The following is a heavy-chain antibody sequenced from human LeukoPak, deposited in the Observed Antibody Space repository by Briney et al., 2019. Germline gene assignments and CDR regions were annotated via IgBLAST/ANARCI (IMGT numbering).Heavy chain of an antibody. Sequence: PSETPSLTCTVSGGSISSGSYYWSWIRQPAGKGLEWIGRIYTSGSTNYNPSLKSRVTISVDTSKNQFSLKLSSVTAADTAVYYCARMFPDCSSTSCYPTFDYWGQGTLVTVSS. D-gene: IGHD2-2*01. CDR3: ARMFPDCSSTSCYPTFDY. V-gene: IGHV4-61*02. CDR1: GGSISSGSYY. J-gene: IGHJ4*02. CDR2: IYTSGST.